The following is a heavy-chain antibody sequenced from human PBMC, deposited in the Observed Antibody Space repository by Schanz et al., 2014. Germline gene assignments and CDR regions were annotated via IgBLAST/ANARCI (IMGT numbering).Heavy chain of an antibody. CDR1: GGTFSSYT. V-gene: IGHV1-69*08. CDR2: IIPILDIT. D-gene: IGHD2-2*01. CDR3: ARDRRRYCSTASCLHDNWFDP. Sequence: QVQLVQSGAEVKKPGSSVKVSCKASGGTFSSYTISWVRQAPGQGLEWMGRIIPILDITNYAQKFQGRVTITADKSTSTAYMELSNLRSEDTAVYYCARDRRRYCSTASCLHDNWFDPWGQGTLVTVSS. J-gene: IGHJ5*02.